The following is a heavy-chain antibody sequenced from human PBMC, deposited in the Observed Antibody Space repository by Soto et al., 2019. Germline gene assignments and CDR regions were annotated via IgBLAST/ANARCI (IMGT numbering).Heavy chain of an antibody. CDR2: IYSGGST. V-gene: IGHV3-66*01. CDR1: GFTVSSNY. Sequence: GGSLRLSCAASGFTVSSNYMSWVRQAPGKGLEWVSVIYSGGSTYYADSVKGRFTISRDNSKNTLYLQMNSLRAEDTAVYYCARVRIVVVPAAISWFDPWGQGTLVTVSS. D-gene: IGHD2-2*02. J-gene: IGHJ5*02. CDR3: ARVRIVVVPAAISWFDP.